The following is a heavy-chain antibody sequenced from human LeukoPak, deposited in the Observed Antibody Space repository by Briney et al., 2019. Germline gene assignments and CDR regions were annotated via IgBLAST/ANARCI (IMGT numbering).Heavy chain of an antibody. D-gene: IGHD3-22*01. CDR1: GYTFTSYY. V-gene: IGHV1-46*01. J-gene: IGHJ4*02. CDR2: INPSGGST. Sequence: ASVKVSCKASGYTFTSYYTHWVRQAPGQGLEWMGIINPSGGSTSYAQKFQGRVTMTRDTSTSTVYMELSSLRSEDTAVYYCARSGYDSSGQILLDYWGQGTLVTVSS. CDR3: ARSGYDSSGQILLDY.